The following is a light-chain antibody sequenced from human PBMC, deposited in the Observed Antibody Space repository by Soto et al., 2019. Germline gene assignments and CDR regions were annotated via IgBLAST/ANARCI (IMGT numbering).Light chain of an antibody. CDR3: QQYNSYPWT. CDR1: QGIRND. CDR2: AAS. Sequence: IQMTQSPSSLSASVGDRVTITCRATQGIRNDLSWYQQKPGKAPKLLIYAASSLESGVPSRFSGSGSGTEFTLTISSLQPDDFATYYCQQYNSYPWTFGQGTKVDI. V-gene: IGKV1-17*01. J-gene: IGKJ1*01.